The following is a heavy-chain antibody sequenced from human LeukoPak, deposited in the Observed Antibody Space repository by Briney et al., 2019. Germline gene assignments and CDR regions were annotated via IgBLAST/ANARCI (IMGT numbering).Heavy chain of an antibody. CDR1: GFTFSSSW. Sequence: GGSLRLSCAASGFTFSSSWMTWVRQAPGKGLEWVANIKQDGSEKYYVDSVKGRFTISRDNAKNSLYLPMNSLRAEDTAVYYCARGVDRGVYFDYWGQGTLVTVSS. D-gene: IGHD3-10*01. J-gene: IGHJ4*02. CDR2: IKQDGSEK. V-gene: IGHV3-7*01. CDR3: ARGVDRGVYFDY.